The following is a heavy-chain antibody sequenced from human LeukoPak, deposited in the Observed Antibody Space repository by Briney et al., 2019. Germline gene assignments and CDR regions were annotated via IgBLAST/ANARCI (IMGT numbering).Heavy chain of an antibody. V-gene: IGHV1-18*01. CDR1: GYTFTSYG. Sequence: ASVKVSCKASGYTFTSYGISWVRQAPGQGLEWMGWISAYNGNTNYAQKLQGRVTMTTDTSTSTAYMELRSLRSDDTAVYYCARIPLLYRTVTNPDYWGQGTLVTVSS. CDR3: ARIPLLYRTVTNPDY. CDR2: ISAYNGNT. J-gene: IGHJ4*02. D-gene: IGHD3/OR15-3a*01.